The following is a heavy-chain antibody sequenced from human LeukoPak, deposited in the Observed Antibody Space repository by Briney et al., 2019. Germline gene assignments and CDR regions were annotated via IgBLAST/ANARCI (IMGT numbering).Heavy chain of an antibody. CDR3: AKRHGYSGYGISPIFDY. CDR1: GFTFSSYA. J-gene: IGHJ4*02. V-gene: IGHV3-30-3*02. Sequence: QSGGSLRLSCAASGFTFSSYAMHWVRQAPGKGLEWVAVISYDGSNKYYADSVKGRFTISRDNSKNTLYLQMNSLRAEDTAVYYCAKRHGYSGYGISPIFDYWGQGTLVTVSS. CDR2: ISYDGSNK. D-gene: IGHD5-12*01.